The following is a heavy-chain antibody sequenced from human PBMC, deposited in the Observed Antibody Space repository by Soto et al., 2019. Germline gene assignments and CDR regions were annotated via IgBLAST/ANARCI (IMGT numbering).Heavy chain of an antibody. CDR3: ARKAVPDF. CDR1: GFSFSKYA. CDR2: ITYDATNE. J-gene: IGHJ4*02. D-gene: IGHD6-19*01. V-gene: IGHV3-30-3*01. Sequence: QVKLVESGGTVVQPGRSLRLSCAASGFSFSKYAMHWVRQAAGKGLEWVAVITYDATNEYYADSVKGRFTISRDNSNNTLSLHMSSLRLADTAVYYCARKAVPDFWGQGTLVTVSS.